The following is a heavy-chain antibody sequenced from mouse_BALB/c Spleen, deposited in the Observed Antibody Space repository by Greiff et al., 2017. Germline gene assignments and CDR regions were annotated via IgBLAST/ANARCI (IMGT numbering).Heavy chain of an antibody. D-gene: IGHD2-3*01. Sequence: VQLQQSGPELVRPGVSVKISCKGSSYTFTDYAMHWVKQSHAKSLEWIGVISTYYGNTNYNQKFKGKATMTVDKSSSTAYMELARLTSEDSAVYYGARGAVYDGYSFAYWGQGTLVTVSA. J-gene: IGHJ3*01. CDR2: ISTYYGNT. V-gene: IGHV1-67*01. CDR3: ARGAVYDGYSFAY. CDR1: SYTFTDYA.